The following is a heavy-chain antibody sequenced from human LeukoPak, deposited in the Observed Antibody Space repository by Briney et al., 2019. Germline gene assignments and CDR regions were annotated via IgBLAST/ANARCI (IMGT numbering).Heavy chain of an antibody. Sequence: ASVKVSCKASGGTFSSYAISWVRQAPGQGLEWMGGIIPIFGTANYAQKFQGRVTITADESTSTAYMELSSLRSEDTAVYYCARDRLNYPLPQGRFDYWGQGTLVTVSS. D-gene: IGHD5-12*01. V-gene: IGHV1-69*13. CDR1: GGTFSSYA. CDR2: IIPIFGTA. CDR3: ARDRLNYPLPQGRFDY. J-gene: IGHJ4*02.